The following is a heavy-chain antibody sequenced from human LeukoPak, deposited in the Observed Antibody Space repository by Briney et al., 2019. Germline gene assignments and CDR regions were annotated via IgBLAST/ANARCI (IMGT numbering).Heavy chain of an antibody. CDR1: GFTFSSYA. CDR3: ARATTDYADWFDP. V-gene: IGHV3-30-3*01. J-gene: IGHJ5*02. Sequence: GGSLRLSCAASGFTFSSYAMHWVRQAPGKGLEWVAVISYDGSNKYYADSVKGRFTISRDNSKNTLYLQMNSLRAEDTAVYYCARATTDYADWFDPWGQGTLVTVSS. D-gene: IGHD4-17*01. CDR2: ISYDGSNK.